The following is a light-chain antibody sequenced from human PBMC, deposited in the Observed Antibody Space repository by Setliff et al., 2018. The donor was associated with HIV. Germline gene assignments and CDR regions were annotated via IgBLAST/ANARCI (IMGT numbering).Light chain of an antibody. CDR1: SSNIGGNY. V-gene: IGLV1-47*01. Sequence: QRVTISCSGSSSNIGGNYVCWYQQLPGTAPKLLIYRNNQRPSGVPDRFSGSKSGTSASLAISGLRSEDEADYYCAAWDDSLSRYVFATGTKVTVL. CDR3: AAWDDSLSRYV. J-gene: IGLJ1*01. CDR2: RNN.